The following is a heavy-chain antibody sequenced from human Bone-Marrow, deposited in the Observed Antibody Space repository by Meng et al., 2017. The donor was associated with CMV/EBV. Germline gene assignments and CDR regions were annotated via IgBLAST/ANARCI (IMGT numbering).Heavy chain of an antibody. V-gene: IGHV4-4*07. J-gene: IGHJ4*02. CDR3: AKDYTYGSGSYFDY. Sequence: SETLSLTCTVSGGSISSYYWSWIRQPAGKGLEWIGRIYTSGSTNYNPSLKSRFTISRDNAKNSLYLQMNSLRAEDTALYYCAKDYTYGSGSYFDYWGQGTLVTVSS. CDR2: IYTSGST. CDR1: GGSISSYY. D-gene: IGHD3-10*01.